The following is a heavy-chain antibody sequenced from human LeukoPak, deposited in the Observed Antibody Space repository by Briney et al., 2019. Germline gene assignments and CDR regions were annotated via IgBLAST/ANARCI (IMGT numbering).Heavy chain of an antibody. CDR3: ARETRLHSGSYSNDAFDI. J-gene: IGHJ3*02. Sequence: SETLSLTCTVSGGAISTYFWSWIRQPPGKGLEWIGYVFYSGSTNYNPSLKRRVTISVDTSKTQFSLRLSSVTAADTAVYYCARETRLHSGSYSNDAFDIWGQGTMVTVSS. D-gene: IGHD1-26*01. CDR2: VFYSGST. CDR1: GGAISTYF. V-gene: IGHV4-59*01.